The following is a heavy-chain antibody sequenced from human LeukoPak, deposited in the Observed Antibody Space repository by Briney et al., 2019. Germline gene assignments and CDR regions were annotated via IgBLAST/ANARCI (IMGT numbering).Heavy chain of an antibody. CDR2: INWNGGST. V-gene: IGHV3-20*04. J-gene: IGHJ6*03. D-gene: IGHD6-13*01. Sequence: GGSLRLSCAASGFTFDDYGMSWVRQAPGKGLEWVSGINWNGGSTGYADSVKGRFTISRDNAKNSLYLQMNSLRAEDTALYYCARGRSQQLVDFFYYYHYMDVWGKGTTVTVSS. CDR1: GFTFDDYG. CDR3: ARGRSQQLVDFFYYYHYMDV.